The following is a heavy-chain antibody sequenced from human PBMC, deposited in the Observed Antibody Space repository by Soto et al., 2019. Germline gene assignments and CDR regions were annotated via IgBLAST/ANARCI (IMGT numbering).Heavy chain of an antibody. V-gene: IGHV3-30*09. D-gene: IGHD3-22*01. Sequence: QVQLVESGGGVVQPGRSLKLSCTTSGFVFNRYSMHWVRQSPGKGLEWVAVISHDGNQTFYAESVRGRFAISKDSSKNTLFLQMNTLRTDDTAIYHCARDASRDGYNWGQATRVTVSS. CDR1: GFVFNRYS. CDR2: ISHDGNQT. CDR3: ARDASRDGYN. J-gene: IGHJ4*02.